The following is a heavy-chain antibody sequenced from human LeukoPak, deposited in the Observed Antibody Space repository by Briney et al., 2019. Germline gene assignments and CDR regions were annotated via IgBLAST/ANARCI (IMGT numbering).Heavy chain of an antibody. CDR3: ARDVGYSSGWYLTGAFDI. Sequence: GGSLRLSCAASGFTFSSYAMHWVRQAPGKGLEWVAVISYDGSNKYYADSVKGRFTISRDNSKNTLYLQMNSLRAEDTAVYYCARDVGYSSGWYLTGAFDIWGQGTMVTVSS. V-gene: IGHV3-30-3*01. D-gene: IGHD6-19*01. CDR2: ISYDGSNK. CDR1: GFTFSSYA. J-gene: IGHJ3*02.